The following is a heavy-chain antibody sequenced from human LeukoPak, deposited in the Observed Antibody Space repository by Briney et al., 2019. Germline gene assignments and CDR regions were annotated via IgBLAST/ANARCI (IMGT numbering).Heavy chain of an antibody. CDR3: ARRATANSGYHFDY. D-gene: IGHD3-22*01. J-gene: IGHJ4*02. Sequence: GGSLRLSCAASGFTFDDYGMSWVRQAPGKGLEWVSVIYSGGSTYYADSVKGRFTISRDNSRNTMYLQMNSLRAEDTAVYYCARRATANSGYHFDYWGQGTLVTVSS. CDR1: GFTFDDYG. V-gene: IGHV3-66*01. CDR2: IYSGGST.